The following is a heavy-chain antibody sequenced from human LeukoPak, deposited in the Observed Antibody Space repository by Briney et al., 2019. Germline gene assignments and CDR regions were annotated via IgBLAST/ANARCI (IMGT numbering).Heavy chain of an antibody. V-gene: IGHV3-64*01. D-gene: IGHD2-2*01. CDR1: GFTFSSYA. CDR3: ARKLYCSSTSCYFYGMDV. J-gene: IGHJ6*02. Sequence: VGSLRLSCAASGFTFSSYAMHCVRQAPGKGLEYVSAISSNGGSTYYANSVKGRFTISRDNSKNTLYLQMGSLRAEDMAVYYCARKLYCSSTSCYFYGMDVWGQGTTVTVSS. CDR2: ISSNGGST.